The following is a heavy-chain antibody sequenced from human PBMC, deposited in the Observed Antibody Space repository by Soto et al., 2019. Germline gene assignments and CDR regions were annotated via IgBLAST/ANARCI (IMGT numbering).Heavy chain of an antibody. CDR3: ARNQQLDGTYYYYYMDV. CDR2: IYSGGNT. J-gene: IGHJ6*03. D-gene: IGHD6-13*01. V-gene: IGHV3-66*01. CDR1: GFSVSSNY. Sequence: GGSLRLSCAASGFSVSSNYMSWVRQAPGKGLEWVSVIYSGGNTYHADSVKGRFTISRDNSKNTLYLQMNSLRAEDTAVYYCARNQQLDGTYYYYYMDVWGKGTTVTVSS.